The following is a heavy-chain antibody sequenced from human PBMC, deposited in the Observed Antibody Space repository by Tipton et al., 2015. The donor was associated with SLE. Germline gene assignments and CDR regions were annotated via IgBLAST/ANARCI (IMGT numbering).Heavy chain of an antibody. V-gene: IGHV4-59*01. CDR3: ARAPYYYDSSGFDY. J-gene: IGHJ4*02. CDR2: IYYSGST. CDR1: GGSISSYY. Sequence: TLSLTCTVSGGSISSYYWSWIRQPPGKGLEWIGYIYYSGSTNYNPSLKSRVTISVDTSKNQFSLKLSSVTAADTAVYYCARAPYYYDSSGFDYWVQGTLVTVSS. D-gene: IGHD3-22*01.